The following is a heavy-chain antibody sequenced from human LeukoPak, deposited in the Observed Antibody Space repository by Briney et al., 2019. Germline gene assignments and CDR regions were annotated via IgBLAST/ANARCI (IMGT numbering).Heavy chain of an antibody. V-gene: IGHV1-69*13. D-gene: IGHD3-22*01. CDR2: IIPIFGTA. Sequence: SVTVSCTASGGTFISYAISWVRQAPGQGLEWMGGIIPIFGTANYAQKFQGRVTITADESTSTAYMELSSLRSGDTAVYYCARAGLVNYYDSSGYCCTYWGQGTLVTVSS. CDR1: GGTFISYA. CDR3: ARAGLVNYYDSSGYCCTY. J-gene: IGHJ4*02.